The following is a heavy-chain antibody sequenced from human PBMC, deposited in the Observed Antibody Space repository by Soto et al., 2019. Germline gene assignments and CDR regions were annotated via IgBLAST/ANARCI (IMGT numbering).Heavy chain of an antibody. D-gene: IGHD3-10*01. CDR1: GGSFSGYY. V-gene: IGHV4-34*01. J-gene: IGHJ4*02. Sequence: ETLSLTCAVYGGSFSGYYWSWIRQPPGKGLEWIGEINHSGSTNYNPSLKSRVTISVDTSKNQFSLKLSSVTAADTAVYYCXRGSRFARRGYFAYWGQGTLXTVSS. CDR3: XRGSRFARRGYFAY. CDR2: INHSGST.